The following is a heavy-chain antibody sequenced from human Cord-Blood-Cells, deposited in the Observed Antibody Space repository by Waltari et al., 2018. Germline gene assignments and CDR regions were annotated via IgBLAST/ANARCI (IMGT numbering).Heavy chain of an antibody. V-gene: IGHV4-34*01. CDR2: INHSGST. D-gene: IGHD3-22*01. J-gene: IGHJ6*02. CDR3: AREGGRNYYDSSGYYYYYGMDV. CDR1: GGSFSGYS. Sequence: QVQLQQWGAGMLKPSEPLSLTCAVYGGSFSGYSWSWIRQPPGKGLAWIGEINHSGSTNYNPSLKSRGTISVDTSKNQFALKLSSVTAADTAVYYCAREGGRNYYDSSGYYYYYGMDVWGQGTTVTVSS.